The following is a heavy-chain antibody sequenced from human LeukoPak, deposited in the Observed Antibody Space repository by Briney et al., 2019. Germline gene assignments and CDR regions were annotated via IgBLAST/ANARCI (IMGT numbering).Heavy chain of an antibody. V-gene: IGHV4-4*07. D-gene: IGHD5-18*01. J-gene: IGHJ6*03. Sequence: PSETLSLTCTVSGGSISSYYWSWIRQPAGKGLEWIGRIYTSGSTNYNPSLKSRVTMSVDTSKNQFSLKLSSVTAADTAVYYCARVGRVDTAMVTHYYYYYMDVWGKGTTVTVSS. CDR1: GGSISSYY. CDR2: IYTSGST. CDR3: ARVGRVDTAMVTHYYYYYMDV.